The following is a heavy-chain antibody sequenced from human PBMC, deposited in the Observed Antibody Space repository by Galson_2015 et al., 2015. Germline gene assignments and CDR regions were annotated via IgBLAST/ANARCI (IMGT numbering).Heavy chain of an antibody. V-gene: IGHV4-34*01. CDR1: GGSFSGYY. D-gene: IGHD5-12*01. J-gene: IGHJ4*02. CDR2: INPSGST. Sequence: ETLSLTCAVYGGSFSGYYWSWIRQPPVKGLEWIGEINPSGSTNYSPSLKSRVTISVDTSKNQFSLKLSSVTAADTAIYYCASQNWAYSGYDWGQGTLVTVSS. CDR3: ASQNWAYSGYD.